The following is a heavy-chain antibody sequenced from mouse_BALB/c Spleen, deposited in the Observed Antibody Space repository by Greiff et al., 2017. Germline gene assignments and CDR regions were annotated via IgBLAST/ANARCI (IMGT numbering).Heavy chain of an antibody. CDR2: ISNLAYSI. CDR3: ARDDWSYAMDY. J-gene: IGHJ4*01. D-gene: IGHD2-13*01. V-gene: IGHV5-15*02. Sequence: DVKLVESGGGLVQPGGSRKLSCAASGFTFSDYGMAWVRQAPGKGPEWVAFISNLAYSIYYADTVTGRFTISRENAKNTLYLEMSSLRSEDTAMYYCARDDWSYAMDYWGQGTSVTVSS. CDR1: GFTFSDYG.